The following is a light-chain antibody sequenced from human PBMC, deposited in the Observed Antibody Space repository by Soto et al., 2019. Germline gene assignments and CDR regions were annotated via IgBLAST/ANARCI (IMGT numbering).Light chain of an antibody. CDR1: SSDVGGYNY. V-gene: IGLV2-14*01. CDR2: DVS. Sequence: QSVLTQPASVSGSPGQSITISCTGTSSDVGGYNYVSWYQQHPGKAPKLMIYDVSNRPSGVSNRFSGSKSGNTASLPISGLQAEDEADYYCSSYTSSSTIYVPGTGTKVTVL. CDR3: SSYTSSSTIYV. J-gene: IGLJ1*01.